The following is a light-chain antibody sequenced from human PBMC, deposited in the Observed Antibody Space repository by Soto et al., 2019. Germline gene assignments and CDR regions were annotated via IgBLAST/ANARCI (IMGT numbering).Light chain of an antibody. V-gene: IGKV3-11*01. Sequence: EVVLMQSPPTLPVSPGEVATLSCSADQSVSGFLGWYQQKLGRAPRLLIHDTSNRATGVPARFSGSGSGTDFTLTISSLEPEDFGVYYCQQRGSWPPTFGQGTRLEIK. CDR2: DTS. CDR1: QSVSGF. J-gene: IGKJ5*01. CDR3: QQRGSWPPT.